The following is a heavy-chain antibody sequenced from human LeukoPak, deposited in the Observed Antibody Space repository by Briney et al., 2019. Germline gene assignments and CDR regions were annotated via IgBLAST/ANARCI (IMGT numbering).Heavy chain of an antibody. CDR3: ASEYYDSSGYYLVVDY. CDR1: GGSISSSSYY. CDR2: IYYSGST. J-gene: IGHJ4*02. V-gene: IGHV4-39*01. Sequence: SETLSLTCTVSGGSISSSSYYWGWIRQPPGKGLEWIRSIYYSGSTYYNPSLKSRVTISVDTSKNQFSLKLSSVTAADTAVYYCASEYYDSSGYYLVVDYWGQGTLVTVSS. D-gene: IGHD3-22*01.